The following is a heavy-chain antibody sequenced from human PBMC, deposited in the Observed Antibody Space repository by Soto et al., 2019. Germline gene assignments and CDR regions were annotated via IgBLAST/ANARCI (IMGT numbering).Heavy chain of an antibody. Sequence: SGPTLVNPTQTLTLTCSFSGFSLTSSGVGVGWFRQPPGKALELLGLIYWNDDDRYRASLHSRLTITKDTSKNQVVLTMTNMDPEDTATYYCAQRPGGSGFRYYFDYWGQGTMVTVSS. D-gene: IGHD6-19*01. CDR2: IYWNDDD. CDR3: AQRPGGSGFRYYFDY. J-gene: IGHJ4*02. CDR1: GFSLTSSGVG. V-gene: IGHV2-5*01.